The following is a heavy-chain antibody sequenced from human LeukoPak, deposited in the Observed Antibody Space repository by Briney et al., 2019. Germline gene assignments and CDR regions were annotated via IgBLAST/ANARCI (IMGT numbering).Heavy chain of an antibody. Sequence: TGGSLRLSCAASGITFTSHSMHWVRQAPGKGLEWVSHISSSSSTTYYADSVKGRFTMSRDNAKNSLYLQMNSLRGEDTAVYYCASWAGAAAGFSGPFDYWGQGTLVTVSS. V-gene: IGHV3-48*01. CDR1: GITFTSHS. CDR2: ISSSSSTT. J-gene: IGHJ4*02. CDR3: ASWAGAAAGFSGPFDY. D-gene: IGHD6-13*01.